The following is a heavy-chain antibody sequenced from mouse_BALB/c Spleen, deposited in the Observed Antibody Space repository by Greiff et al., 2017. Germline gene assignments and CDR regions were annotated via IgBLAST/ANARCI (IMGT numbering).Heavy chain of an antibody. CDR2: IDPANGNT. CDR3: ALSSYQGDWYFEV. D-gene: IGHD1-1*01. V-gene: IGHV14-3*02. Sequence: VQLQQSGAELVKPGASVKLSCTASGFNIKDTYMHWVKQRPEQGLEWIGRIDPANGNTKYDPKFQGKATITADTSSNTAYLQLSSLTSEDTAVYDCALSSYQGDWYFEVWGAGTTVTVSS. J-gene: IGHJ1*01. CDR1: GFNIKDTY.